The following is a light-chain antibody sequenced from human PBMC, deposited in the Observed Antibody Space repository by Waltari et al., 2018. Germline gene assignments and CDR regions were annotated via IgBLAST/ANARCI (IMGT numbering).Light chain of an antibody. V-gene: IGLV4-69*01. CDR3: QTGGHGTWV. J-gene: IGLJ3*02. CDR2: VNSDGTH. CDR1: SGHSSTL. Sequence: QLVLTQSPSASASLGASVTLTCTLPSGHSSTLAAWHQQRPEKGPRYLLKVNSDGTHTKGDEIPDRFACSSSGSERYLTSSSLQSEDEADYYCQTGGHGTWVFGGGTKLTVV.